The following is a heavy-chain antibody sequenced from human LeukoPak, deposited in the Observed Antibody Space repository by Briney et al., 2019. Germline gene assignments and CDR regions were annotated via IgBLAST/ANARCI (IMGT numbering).Heavy chain of an antibody. D-gene: IGHD4-23*01. Sequence: GGSLRLSCAASGFTFSSYSMSWVRQAPGKGLEWVSAIIGSGGSTYYADSVKGRFTISRDNSKNTLYLQMNSLRAEDTAVYYCARGARKGDDYGGFFDYWGQGTLVTVSS. J-gene: IGHJ4*02. CDR2: IIGSGGST. CDR1: GFTFSSYS. V-gene: IGHV3-23*01. CDR3: ARGARKGDDYGGFFDY.